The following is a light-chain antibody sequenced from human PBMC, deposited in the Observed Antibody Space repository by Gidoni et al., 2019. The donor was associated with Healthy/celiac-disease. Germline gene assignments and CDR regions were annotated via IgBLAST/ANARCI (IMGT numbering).Light chain of an antibody. CDR2: YDS. Sequence: SYVLTQPPSVSVAPGKTARITCGGNNIGSKSVHWYQQKPGQAPVLVIYYDSDRPSGIPERFSGSNSGNTATLTNSRFEAGDEADYYCQVWDSSSDHVVFGGGTKLTVL. J-gene: IGLJ2*01. CDR3: QVWDSSSDHVV. CDR1: NIGSKS. V-gene: IGLV3-21*04.